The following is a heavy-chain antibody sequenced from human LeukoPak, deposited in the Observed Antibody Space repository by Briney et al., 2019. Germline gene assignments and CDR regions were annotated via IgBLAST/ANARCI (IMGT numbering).Heavy chain of an antibody. CDR1: GGTFSSYA. Sequence: SVKVSCKASGGTFSSYAISWVRQAPGQGLEWMGRIIPIFGRANYAQKFQGRVTITADKSTSTAYMELSSLRSEDTAVYYCAREAPDCGGDCYSGHFQHWGQGTLVSVSS. J-gene: IGHJ1*01. V-gene: IGHV1-69*04. D-gene: IGHD2-21*02. CDR2: IIPIFGRA. CDR3: AREAPDCGGDCYSGHFQH.